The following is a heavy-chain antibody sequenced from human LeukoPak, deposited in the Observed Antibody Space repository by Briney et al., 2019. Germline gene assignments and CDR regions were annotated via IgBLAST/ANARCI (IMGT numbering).Heavy chain of an antibody. CDR3: ARGVGYNYGLYYQYGMDV. J-gene: IGHJ6*02. D-gene: IGHD5-18*01. CDR1: GYTFTSHV. Sequence: ASVKVSCKASGYTFTSHVIHWVRQAPGHRLDWMGWIDTANGNTQNSQNFQSRVTITRDTSASTAYMELSSLRSEDTAVYYCARGVGYNYGLYYQYGMDVWGQGTTVTVSS. CDR2: IDTANGNT. V-gene: IGHV1-3*04.